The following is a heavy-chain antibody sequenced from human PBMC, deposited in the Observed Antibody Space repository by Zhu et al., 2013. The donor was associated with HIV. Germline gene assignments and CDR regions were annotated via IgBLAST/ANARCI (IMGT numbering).Heavy chain of an antibody. D-gene: IGHD2-2*01. V-gene: IGHV1-8*01. CDR2: MNPNSGNT. CDR3: ARVPSRVVPAAPRCRYYYGMDA. CDR1: GYTFTSYG. J-gene: IGHJ6*02. Sequence: QVQLVQSGAEVKKPGASVKVSCKASGYTFTSYGINWVRQATGQGLEWMGWMNPNSGNTGYAQKFQGRVTMTRNTSISTAYMELSSLRSEDTAVYYCARVPSRVVPAAPRCRYYYGMDAWGQGTTVTVSS.